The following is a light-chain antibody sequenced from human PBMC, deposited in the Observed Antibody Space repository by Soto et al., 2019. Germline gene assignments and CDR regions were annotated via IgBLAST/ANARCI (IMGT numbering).Light chain of an antibody. V-gene: IGKV3D-15*01. J-gene: IGKJ2*01. CDR3: QQYNNWPPYT. CDR1: QSVSSN. CDR2: GSS. Sequence: EIVMTQSPATLSVSPGERATLSCRASQSVSSNLAWYQQKPGQAPMLLIYGSSTRSTGIPARFSGSGSGTEFTLTISSLQSEDFAVYYCQQYNNWPPYTCGQGIKLEIK.